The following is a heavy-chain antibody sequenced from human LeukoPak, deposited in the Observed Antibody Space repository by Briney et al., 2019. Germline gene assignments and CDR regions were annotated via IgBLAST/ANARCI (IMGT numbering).Heavy chain of an antibody. D-gene: IGHD4-23*01. Sequence: SVKVSCKASGGTFSSYAISWVRQAPGQGLEWMGGIIPTFGKANYAQKFQGRVTITAVESMSTAYMEVSRLRSEDTAVYYCARGWLAETTVATPYNYWGQGTLVTVSS. CDR2: IIPTFGKA. V-gene: IGHV1-69*13. J-gene: IGHJ4*02. CDR1: GGTFSSYA. CDR3: ARGWLAETTVATPYNY.